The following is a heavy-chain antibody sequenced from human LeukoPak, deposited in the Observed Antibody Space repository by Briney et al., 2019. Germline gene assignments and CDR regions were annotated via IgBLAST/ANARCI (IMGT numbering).Heavy chain of an antibody. CDR3: ARSTTVTTAPVDY. J-gene: IGHJ4*02. CDR1: GGSFSGYY. V-gene: IGHV4-34*01. D-gene: IGHD4-17*01. Sequence: PSETLSLTCAVYGGSFSGYYWSWIRQPPGEGLEWIGEIYHSGSTNYNPSLKSRVTISVDTSKNQFSLKLCSLTAADTAVYYCARSTTVTTAPVDYWGQGTLVTVSS. CDR2: IYHSGST.